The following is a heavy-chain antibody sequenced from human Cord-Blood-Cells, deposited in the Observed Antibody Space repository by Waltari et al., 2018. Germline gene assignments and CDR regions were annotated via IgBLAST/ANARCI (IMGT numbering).Heavy chain of an antibody. D-gene: IGHD3-22*01. J-gene: IGHJ4*02. CDR3: ARDQRVVITKYYFDY. CDR2: IKQDGSEK. CDR1: GFTFSSYW. V-gene: IGHV3-7*01. Sequence: EVQLVESGGGLVQPGGSLRLSCAAAGFTFSSYWMCWVRQVPGKGLEWVANIKQDGSEKYYVDSVKGRFTISRDNAKNSLYLQMNSLRAEDTAVYYCARDQRVVITKYYFDYWGQGTLVTVSS.